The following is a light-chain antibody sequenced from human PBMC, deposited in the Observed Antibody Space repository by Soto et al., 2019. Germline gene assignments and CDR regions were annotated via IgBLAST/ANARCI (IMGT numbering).Light chain of an antibody. CDR2: FAS. V-gene: IGKV1-39*01. CDR1: QSIRNY. Sequence: DIQMTQSPSSLSASVGDRVTITCRASQSIRNYLNWYQQIPGKAPKLLIDFASSLQTGVPSRFSGSGSGTDFTLTITSLQPADFAIYFCQQTYNTPLTFGGGTKVDIK. CDR3: QQTYNTPLT. J-gene: IGKJ4*01.